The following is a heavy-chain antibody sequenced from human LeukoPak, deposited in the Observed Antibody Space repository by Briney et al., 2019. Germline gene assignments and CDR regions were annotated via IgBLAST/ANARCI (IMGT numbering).Heavy chain of an antibody. V-gene: IGHV1-69*13. CDR2: IIPIFGTA. CDR1: GGTFSSYA. D-gene: IGHD3-3*01. CDR3: ARGGVVIINDAFDI. Sequence: SVKVSCKASGGTFSSYAISWVRQAPGQGLEWTGGIIPIFGTANYAQKFQGRVAITADESTSTAYMELSSLRSEDTAVYYCARGGVVIINDAFDIWGQGTMVTVSS. J-gene: IGHJ3*02.